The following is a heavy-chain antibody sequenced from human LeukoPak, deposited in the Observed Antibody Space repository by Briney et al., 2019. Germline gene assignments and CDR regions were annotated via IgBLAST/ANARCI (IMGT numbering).Heavy chain of an antibody. J-gene: IGHJ4*02. CDR3: ARRTGTYFDS. D-gene: IGHD3-10*01. CDR1: GGSISSYY. CDR2: IYYSGTT. Sequence: SETLSLTCTVSGGSISSYYWSWIRQPPGKGLEWIGYIYYSGTTNYNPALKSRLTISVDTSKNQFSLKLTSVTAADTAVYYCARRTGTYFDSWGQGTLVTVSS. V-gene: IGHV4-59*01.